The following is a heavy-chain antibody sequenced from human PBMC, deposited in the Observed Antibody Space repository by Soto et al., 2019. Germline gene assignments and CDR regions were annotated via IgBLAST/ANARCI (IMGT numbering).Heavy chain of an antibody. CDR2: INHRGST. CDR1: GGSFSGHY. J-gene: IGHJ4*02. Sequence: QVQLQQWGAGLLKPSETLSLTCAVDGGSFSGHYWSWIRQPPGKGLEWIGEINHRGSTKYNPSLKSRVTISVDTSKNQFSLNLRSVTAADTAVYYCARVDDYWGQGTLVTVSS. CDR3: ARVDDY. V-gene: IGHV4-34*01.